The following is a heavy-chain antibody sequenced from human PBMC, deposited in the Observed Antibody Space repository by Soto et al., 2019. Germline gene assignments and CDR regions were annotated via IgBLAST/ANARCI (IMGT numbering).Heavy chain of an antibody. J-gene: IGHJ4*02. V-gene: IGHV3-30*18. CDR2: ISYDGSNK. D-gene: IGHD4-4*01. CDR1: GFTFSSYG. Sequence: GGSLRLSCAASGFTFSSYGMHWVRQAPGKGLEWVAVISYDGSNKYYADSVKGRFTISRDNSKNTLYLQMNSLRAEDTAVYYCAKDRVGEGGEYSNFFDYWGQGTLVTVSS. CDR3: AKDRVGEGGEYSNFFDY.